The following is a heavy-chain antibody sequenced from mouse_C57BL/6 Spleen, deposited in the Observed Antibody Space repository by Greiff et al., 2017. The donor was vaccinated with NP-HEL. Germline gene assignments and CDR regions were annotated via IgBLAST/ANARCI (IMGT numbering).Heavy chain of an antibody. V-gene: IGHV1-64*01. CDR1: GYTFTSYW. D-gene: IGHD1-1*01. CDR2: IHPNSGST. Sequence: QVQLKQPGAELVKPGASVKLSCKASGYTFTSYWMHWVKQRPGQGLEWIGMIHPNSGSTNYNEKFKSKATLTVDKSSSTAYMQLSSLTSEDSAVYYCARSRTTVVGRDYWGQGTTLTVSS. CDR3: ARSRTTVVGRDY. J-gene: IGHJ2*01.